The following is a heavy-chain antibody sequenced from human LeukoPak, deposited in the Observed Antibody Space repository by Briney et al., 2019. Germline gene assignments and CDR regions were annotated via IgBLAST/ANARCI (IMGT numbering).Heavy chain of an antibody. J-gene: IGHJ6*03. CDR1: GGSFSGYY. CDR2: INHSGST. V-gene: IGHV4-34*01. D-gene: IGHD3-16*02. Sequence: KPSETLSLTCAVYGGSFSGYYWSWIRQPPGQGLEWIGEINHSGSTNYNPSLKSRVTISVDTSKNQFSLKLSSVTAADRAVYYCARAVIRHYYMDVWGKGTTVTVSS. CDR3: ARAVIRHYYMDV.